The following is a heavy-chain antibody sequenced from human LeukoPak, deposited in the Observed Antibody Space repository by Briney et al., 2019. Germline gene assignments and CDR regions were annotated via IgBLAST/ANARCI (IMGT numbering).Heavy chain of an antibody. CDR2: ISWNSGSI. J-gene: IGHJ4*02. Sequence: GGSLRLSCAASGFTFDDYAMHWVRQAPGKGLEWVSGISWNSGSIGYADSVKGRFTISRDNAKNSLYLQMNSLRAEDTALYYCAKDISFSSSSGGYFDYWGQGTLVTVSS. CDR3: AKDISFSSSSGGYFDY. V-gene: IGHV3-9*01. D-gene: IGHD6-6*01. CDR1: GFTFDDYA.